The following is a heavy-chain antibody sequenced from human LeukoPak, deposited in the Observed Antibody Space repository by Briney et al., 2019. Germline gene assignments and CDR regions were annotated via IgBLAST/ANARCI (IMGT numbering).Heavy chain of an antibody. CDR3: AELGITMIGGV. Sequence: GGSLGLSCAASGFTFSSYEMNWVGQAPGKGRGGVSYISSSGSTIYYADSVTGRFTISRDNAKNSLYLQMNSLRAEDTAVYYCAELGITMIGGVWGKGTTVTISS. V-gene: IGHV3-48*03. D-gene: IGHD3-10*02. J-gene: IGHJ6*04. CDR2: ISSSGSTI. CDR1: GFTFSSYE.